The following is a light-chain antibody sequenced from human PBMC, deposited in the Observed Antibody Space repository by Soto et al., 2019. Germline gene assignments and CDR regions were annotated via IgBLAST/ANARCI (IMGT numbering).Light chain of an antibody. Sequence: GTSSDVGGYPLVSWYQQHPGKAPKLMIYEGSKRPSGVSNRFSGSKSGYTASLTISGLQAEDEADYYCCSYAGPRYVFGSGTKVTVL. CDR3: CSYAGPRYV. V-gene: IGLV2-23*01. J-gene: IGLJ1*01. CDR2: EGS. CDR1: SSDVGGYPL.